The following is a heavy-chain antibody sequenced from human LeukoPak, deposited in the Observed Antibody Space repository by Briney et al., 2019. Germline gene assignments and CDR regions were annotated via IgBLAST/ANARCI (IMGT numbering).Heavy chain of an antibody. CDR2: INPNSGAT. D-gene: IGHD3-22*01. CDR1: GYTFSGYY. CDR3: ARALRYDDSSGYYAY. J-gene: IGHJ4*02. V-gene: IGHV1-2*02. Sequence: ASVKVSCKASGYTFSGYYMHWVRQAHGQGLEWMGWINPNSGATNYAQTLQGRVTMTRDTSISIVYMELSRLRTDDTAVYYCARALRYDDSSGYYAYWGQGTLVTVSA.